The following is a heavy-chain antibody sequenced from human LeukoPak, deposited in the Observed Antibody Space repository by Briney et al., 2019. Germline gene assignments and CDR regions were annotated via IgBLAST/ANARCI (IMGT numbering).Heavy chain of an antibody. CDR1: GGSISSGSYY. J-gene: IGHJ6*03. Sequence: SETLSLTCTVSGGSISSGSYYWSWIRQPAGKGLEWIGRIYTSGSTNYNPSLKSRVTISVDTSKNQFSLKLSSVTAADTAVYYCARLVNGENYYYYYMDVWGKGTTVTISS. CDR2: IYTSGST. V-gene: IGHV4-61*02. D-gene: IGHD2-21*01. CDR3: ARLVNGENYYYYYMDV.